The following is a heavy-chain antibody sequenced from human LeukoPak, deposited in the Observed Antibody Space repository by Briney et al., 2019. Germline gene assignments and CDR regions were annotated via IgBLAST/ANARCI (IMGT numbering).Heavy chain of an antibody. J-gene: IGHJ6*02. D-gene: IGHD6-6*01. CDR1: GFTFSSNW. CDR2: INSDGSST. V-gene: IGHV3-74*01. Sequence: GGSLRLFCAASGFTFSSNWMHWVRQAPGKGLVWVSRINSDGSSTSYADSVKGRFTISRDNAKNTLYLQMNSLRAEDTAVYYCAMLSSSTTNYYYYYGMDVWGQGTTVTVSS. CDR3: AMLSSSTTNYYYYYGMDV.